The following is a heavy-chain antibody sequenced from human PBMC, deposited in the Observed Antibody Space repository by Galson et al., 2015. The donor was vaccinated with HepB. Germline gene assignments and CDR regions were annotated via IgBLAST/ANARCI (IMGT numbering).Heavy chain of an antibody. CDR1: GFTFSAYW. CDR3: ARVGYTGSHDLWY. Sequence: SLRLSCAASGFTFSAYWMHWVRQVPGKGLVWVSRVKTDGSITSYADSVKGRFTISRDNAKNTLYLQMNSLRAEDTAVYYRARVGYTGSHDLWYWGPGPLVTVSS. J-gene: IGHJ4*02. D-gene: IGHD1-26*01. V-gene: IGHV3-74*01. CDR2: VKTDGSIT.